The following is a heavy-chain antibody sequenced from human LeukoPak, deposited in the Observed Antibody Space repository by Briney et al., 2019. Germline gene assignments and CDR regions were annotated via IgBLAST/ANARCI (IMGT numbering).Heavy chain of an antibody. V-gene: IGHV3-66*01. Sequence: GGSLRLSCAASEFPFTNIYMSWVRQAPGKGLECVSVIYSGGSTYYADSVKGRFTISRDNSRNILYLRMNSLRAEDTAVYYYAYRRGLWYGDYWGQGTLVTVSS. CDR1: EFPFTNIY. CDR3: AYRRGLWYGDY. J-gene: IGHJ4*02. D-gene: IGHD2-8*02. CDR2: IYSGGST.